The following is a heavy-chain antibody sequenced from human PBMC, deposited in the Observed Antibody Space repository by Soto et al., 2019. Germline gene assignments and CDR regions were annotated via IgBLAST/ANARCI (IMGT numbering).Heavy chain of an antibody. CDR1: GYPVTAYY. D-gene: IGHD3-3*01. V-gene: IGHV1-2*02. Sequence: QLHLVQSGAVVKKPGASVTVSCSASGYPVTAYYMHWVRQAPGRGLEWMGGINPATGAAKYTQTCQGRVPMTRDTATSTVFMEPSGLTSEDTAFFFCARGGGVGVAGSAAFDMWGQGTLVTVSS. CDR3: ARGGGVGVAGSAAFDM. J-gene: IGHJ3*02. CDR2: INPATGAA.